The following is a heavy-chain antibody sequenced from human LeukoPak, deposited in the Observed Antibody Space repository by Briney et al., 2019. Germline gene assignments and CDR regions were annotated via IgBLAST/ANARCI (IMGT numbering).Heavy chain of an antibody. CDR2: IYHRGST. Sequence: SETLSLTCTVSGYSISSGYYWGWIRQPPGKGLEWIGSIYHRGSTYYNPSLKSRVTISVDTSKNQFSLKLSSVTAADTAVYYCARLYQGSRGWFDPWGQGTLVTVSS. CDR3: ARLYQGSRGWFDP. CDR1: GYSISSGYY. V-gene: IGHV4-38-2*02. J-gene: IGHJ5*02. D-gene: IGHD1-26*01.